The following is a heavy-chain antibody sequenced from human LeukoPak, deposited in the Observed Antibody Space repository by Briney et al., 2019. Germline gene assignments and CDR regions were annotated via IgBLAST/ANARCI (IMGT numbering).Heavy chain of an antibody. V-gene: IGHV1-69*05. CDR2: IIPIFGTA. J-gene: IGHJ4*02. CDR1: GGTFSSYA. CDR3: ASVPVLRYFDWLLGN. Sequence: GASVKVSCKASGGTFSSYAISWVRQAPGQGFEWMGGIIPIFGTANYAQKLQGRVTMTTDTSTSTAYMELRSLRSDDTAVYYCASVPVLRYFDWLLGNWGQGTLVTVSS. D-gene: IGHD3-9*01.